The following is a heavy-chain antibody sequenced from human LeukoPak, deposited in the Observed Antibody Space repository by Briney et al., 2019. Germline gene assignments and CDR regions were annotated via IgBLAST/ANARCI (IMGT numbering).Heavy chain of an antibody. V-gene: IGHV4-59*08. J-gene: IGHJ4*02. CDR1: GGSISSYY. CDR2: IYYSGST. Sequence: PSETPSLTCTVSGGSISSYYWSWIRQPPGKGLEWIGYIYYSGSTNYNPSLKSRVTISVDTSKNQFSLKLSSVTAADTAVYYCVRLGDYGPGYYFDYWGQGTLVTVSS. CDR3: VRLGDYGPGYYFDY. D-gene: IGHD4-17*01.